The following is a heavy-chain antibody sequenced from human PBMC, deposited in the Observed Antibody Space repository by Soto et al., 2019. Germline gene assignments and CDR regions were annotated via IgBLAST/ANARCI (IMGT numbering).Heavy chain of an antibody. Sequence: GGSLRLSCAASGFTFSSYAMSWVRQAPGKGLEWVSAISGSGGTTYYADSVKGRFTISRDNSKNTLFLQMNSLRAEDTAAYYCSKDRCSATSCYVGRGYWGRGTLVTVSS. CDR3: SKDRCSATSCYVGRGY. J-gene: IGHJ4*02. CDR2: ISGSGGTT. CDR1: GFTFSSYA. D-gene: IGHD2-2*01. V-gene: IGHV3-23*01.